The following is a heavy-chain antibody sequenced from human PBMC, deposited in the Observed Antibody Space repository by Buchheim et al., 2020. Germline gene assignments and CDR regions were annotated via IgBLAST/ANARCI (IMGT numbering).Heavy chain of an antibody. J-gene: IGHJ4*02. Sequence: QLQLQESGPGLVKPSETLSLTCSVSGGSISRTIYYWGWIRQPPGKGLEWIGSIYHDGSSYYNPSLKSRVTLSADTSQNQFSLKLSSVTAADTAVYYCASPFTSSYDFDYWGQGTL. CDR3: ASPFTSSYDFDY. CDR2: IYHDGSS. V-gene: IGHV4-39*01. D-gene: IGHD3-16*01. CDR1: GGSISRTIYY.